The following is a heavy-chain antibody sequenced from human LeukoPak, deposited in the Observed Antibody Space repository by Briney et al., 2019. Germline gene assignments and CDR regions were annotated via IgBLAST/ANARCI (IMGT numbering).Heavy chain of an antibody. J-gene: IGHJ5*02. V-gene: IGHV1-18*01. CDR3: ARRRVYGSGSYYNDWFDP. CDR2: ISAYNGNT. D-gene: IGHD3-10*01. CDR1: GYTFTSYG. Sequence: ASVKVSCTASGYTFTSYGISWVRQAPGQGLEWMGWISAYNGNTNYAQKLQGRVTMTTDTSTSTAYMELRSLRSDDTAVYYCARRRVYGSGSYYNDWFDPWGQGTLVTVSS.